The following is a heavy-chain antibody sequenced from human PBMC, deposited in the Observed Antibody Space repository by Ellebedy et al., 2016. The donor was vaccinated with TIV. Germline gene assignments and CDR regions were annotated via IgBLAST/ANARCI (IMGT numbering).Heavy chain of an antibody. Sequence: ASVKVSXXASGYTFTSYGISWVRQAPGQGLEWMGWISAYNGNTNYAQKLQGRVTMTTDTSTSTAYMELRSLRSDDTAVYYCARVGYSSGWNENPNNWFDPWGQGTLVTVSS. CDR2: ISAYNGNT. V-gene: IGHV1-18*04. CDR1: GYTFTSYG. D-gene: IGHD6-19*01. J-gene: IGHJ5*02. CDR3: ARVGYSSGWNENPNNWFDP.